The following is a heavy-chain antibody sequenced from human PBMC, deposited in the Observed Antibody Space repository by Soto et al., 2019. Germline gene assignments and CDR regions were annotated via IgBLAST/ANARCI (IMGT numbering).Heavy chain of an antibody. CDR2: IRSKANSYAT. CDR3: TEGGNPIDY. Sequence: GGSLRLSCAASGFTFSGSAMHWVRQASGKGLEWVGRIRSKANSYATAYAASVKGRFTISRDDSKNTAYLQMNSLKTEDTAVYYCTEGGNPIDYWGQGTLVTVSS. V-gene: IGHV3-73*01. CDR1: GFTFSGSA. J-gene: IGHJ4*02. D-gene: IGHD6-25*01.